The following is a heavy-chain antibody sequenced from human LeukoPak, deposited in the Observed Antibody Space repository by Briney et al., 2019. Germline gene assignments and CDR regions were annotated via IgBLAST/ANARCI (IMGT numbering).Heavy chain of an antibody. CDR1: GGSISSYY. CDR3: ARGVVGATNSFDY. V-gene: IGHV4-4*07. Sequence: PSETLSLTCTVSGGSISSYYWSWIRQPAGKGLEWIGRIYTSGSNNYNPSLKSRVTISVDTPKNRFSLKLSSVTAADTAVYYCARGVVGATNSFDYWGQGTLVTVSS. D-gene: IGHD1-26*01. CDR2: IYTSGSN. J-gene: IGHJ4*02.